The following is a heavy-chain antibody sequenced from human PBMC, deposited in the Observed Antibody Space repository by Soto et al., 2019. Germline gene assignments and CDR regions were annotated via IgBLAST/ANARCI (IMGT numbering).Heavy chain of an antibody. CDR1: GGSISSGGYS. V-gene: IGHV4-30-2*01. CDR2: IYHSGST. J-gene: IGHJ4*02. CDR3: ARGRDGYNYKSPYCFDY. D-gene: IGHD5-12*01. Sequence: SETLSLTCAVSGGSISSGGYSWSWIRQPPGKGLEWIGYIYHSGSTYYNPSLKSRVTISVDRSKNQFSLKLSSVTAADTAVYYCARGRDGYNYKSPYCFDYWGQRTLVTVSS.